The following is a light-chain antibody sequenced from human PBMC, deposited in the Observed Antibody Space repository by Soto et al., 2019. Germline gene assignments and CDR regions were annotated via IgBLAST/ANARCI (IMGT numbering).Light chain of an antibody. Sequence: EIVLTQSPGTLSLSPGERATLSCRASQSVSSSDLAWYQQKPGQAPRLLIYGASSRATGIPDRFSGSGSGTDFTLTISRLEPEDFAVYYCQQYGSSPPWTSGQGTKVEIK. CDR2: GAS. J-gene: IGKJ1*01. V-gene: IGKV3-20*01. CDR1: QSVSSSD. CDR3: QQYGSSPPWT.